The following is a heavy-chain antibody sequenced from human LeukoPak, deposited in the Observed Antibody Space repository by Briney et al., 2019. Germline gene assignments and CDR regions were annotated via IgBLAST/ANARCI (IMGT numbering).Heavy chain of an antibody. J-gene: IGHJ4*02. CDR1: GFTFSSYA. D-gene: IGHD6-13*01. V-gene: IGHV3-23*01. CDR3: AKDATPGIAAVRGYFDY. CDR2: ISGSGGST. Sequence: PGGSLRLSCAASGFTFSSYAMSWVRQAPGKGPEWVSAISGSGGSTYYADSVKGRFTISRDNSKNTLYLQMNSLRAEDTAVYYCAKDATPGIAAVRGYFDYWGQGTLVTVSS.